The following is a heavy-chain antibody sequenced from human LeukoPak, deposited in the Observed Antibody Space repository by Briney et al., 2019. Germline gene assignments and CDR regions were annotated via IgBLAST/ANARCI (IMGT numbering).Heavy chain of an antibody. CDR3: ARGLVPAARTSAY. D-gene: IGHD2-2*01. J-gene: IGHJ4*02. Sequence: ASVKVSCKASGDTFIPYTFSWVRQAPGQGLEWMGWISAYNGNTNYVQKLQGRVTMTTDTSTSTAYMELRSLRSDDTAVYYCARGLVPAARTSAYWGQGTLVTVSS. CDR2: ISAYNGNT. V-gene: IGHV1-18*04. CDR1: GDTFIPYT.